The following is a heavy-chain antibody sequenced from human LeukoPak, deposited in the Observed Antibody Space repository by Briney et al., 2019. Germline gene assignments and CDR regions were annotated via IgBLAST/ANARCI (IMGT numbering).Heavy chain of an antibody. CDR2: ISGDASVS. J-gene: IGHJ3*02. CDR1: GFTFIFYA. D-gene: IGHD6-13*01. Sequence: PGGSLRLSCAGSGFTFIFYAMTWVRQAPGKGLEWVSGISGDASVSKDADSVKGRFNISIDNSKNTLYLQLNSLRVEDTAIYYCAKAYSSSLYGDAFHIWGQGTMVTVSP. V-gene: IGHV3-23*01. CDR3: AKAYSSSLYGDAFHI.